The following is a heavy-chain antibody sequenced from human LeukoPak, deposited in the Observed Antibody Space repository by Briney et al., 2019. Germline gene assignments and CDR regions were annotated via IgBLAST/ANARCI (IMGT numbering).Heavy chain of an antibody. CDR2: IRSKVYGGTP. CDR1: GFTFGDYA. J-gene: IGHJ4*02. Sequence: GGSLRLSCTTPGFTFGDYAMSWVRQAPGKGLEWVGFIRSKVYGGTPEYAASGKRRFTISRDDSKSIAYLQMNSLKTEDKAVYYCTRVDCSCTSCYISHADYWGRGTLVTVSS. V-gene: IGHV3-49*04. D-gene: IGHD2-2*02. CDR3: TRVDCSCTSCYISHADY.